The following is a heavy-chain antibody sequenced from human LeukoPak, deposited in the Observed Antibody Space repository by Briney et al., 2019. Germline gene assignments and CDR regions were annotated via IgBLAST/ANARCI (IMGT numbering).Heavy chain of an antibody. CDR3: GRGHYGVDV. J-gene: IGHJ6*02. Sequence: GGSLRLSCAASGFTFSDYYMTWIRQAPGKGLEWVSYITGRGTNTNYADSVKGRFTISRDNAKNSLYLQMNSLRAEDTAVYYCGRGHYGVDVWGQGTTVTVSS. CDR1: GFTFSDYY. V-gene: IGHV3-11*05. CDR2: ITGRGTNT.